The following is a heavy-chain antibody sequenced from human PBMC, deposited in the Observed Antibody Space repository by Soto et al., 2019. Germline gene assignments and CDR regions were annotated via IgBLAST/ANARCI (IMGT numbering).Heavy chain of an antibody. CDR3: TRDFQGPLDYGMDV. CDR1: GFTFIRYW. J-gene: IGHJ6*02. CDR2: VKYDGSQT. V-gene: IGHV3-7*01. Sequence: GGSLRLSCADSGFTFIRYWMSWVRQAPGQGLEWVANVKYDGSQTYYVGSVKGRFTISRDNAKNSLYLQMNSLRAEDTAVYYCTRDFQGPLDYGMDVWGQGTTVTVSS. D-gene: IGHD1-1*01.